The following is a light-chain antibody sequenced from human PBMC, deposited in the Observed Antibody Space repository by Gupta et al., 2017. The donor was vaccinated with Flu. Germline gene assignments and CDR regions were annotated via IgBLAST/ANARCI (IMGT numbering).Light chain of an antibody. CDR2: LNS. Sequence: RVTTSCSGSSSISGLNAVNWYQQPPGTAPNLLLYLNSQRPSGAPDRFSGSKSVTSATPTIGGLQSEDEADYYYAASDDSLNGRVFGGGTKLTVL. V-gene: IGLV1-44*01. CDR1: SSISGLNA. CDR3: AASDDSLNGRV. J-gene: IGLJ3*02.